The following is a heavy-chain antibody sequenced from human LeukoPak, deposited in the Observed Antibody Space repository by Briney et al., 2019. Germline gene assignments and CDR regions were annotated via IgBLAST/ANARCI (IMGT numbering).Heavy chain of an antibody. J-gene: IGHJ3*02. D-gene: IGHD3-10*01. V-gene: IGHV7-4-1*02. Sequence: GASVKVSCKASGYTFTSYAMNWVRQAPGQGLEWMGWINTNTGNPSYAQGFTGRFVFSLDTSVSTAYLQISSLKAEDTAVYYCARDQGAYYGSVDAFDIWGQGTMVTVSS. CDR2: INTNTGNP. CDR1: GYTFTSYA. CDR3: ARDQGAYYGSVDAFDI.